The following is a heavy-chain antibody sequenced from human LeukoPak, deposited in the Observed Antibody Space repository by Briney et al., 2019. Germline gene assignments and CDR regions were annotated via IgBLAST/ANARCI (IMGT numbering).Heavy chain of an antibody. CDR3: ARDLGYQD. V-gene: IGHV3-21*04. Sequence: KSGGSLRLSCAASGFTFSSHSMNWVRQAPGKGLEWVSSISRSSGSIYYADSVKGRFTISRDNSKNTLYLQMNSLRAEDTAVYYCARDLGYQDWGQGTLVTVSS. D-gene: IGHD2-2*01. CDR2: ISRSSGSI. J-gene: IGHJ4*02. CDR1: GFTFSSHS.